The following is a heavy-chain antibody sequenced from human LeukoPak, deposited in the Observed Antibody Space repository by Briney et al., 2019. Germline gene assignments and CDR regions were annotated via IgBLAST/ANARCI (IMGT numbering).Heavy chain of an antibody. CDR3: ARGREWRNPIGAKGAFDI. CDR1: GYTFTSYYG. Sequence: ASVKVSCKASGYTFTSYYGISWVRQAPGQGLEWMGWISAYNGNTNYAQKFQGRVTMTRNTSISTAYMELSSLRSEDTAVYFCARGREWRNPIGAKGAFDIWGQGTMVTVSS. J-gene: IGHJ3*02. CDR2: ISAYNGNT. V-gene: IGHV1-18*01. D-gene: IGHD2-8*01.